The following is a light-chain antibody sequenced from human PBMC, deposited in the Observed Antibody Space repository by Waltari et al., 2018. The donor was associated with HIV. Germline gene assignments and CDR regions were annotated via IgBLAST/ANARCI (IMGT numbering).Light chain of an antibody. J-gene: IGLJ3*02. V-gene: IGLV4-69*01. CDR3: QTWGTGVRV. Sequence: QLVVTQSPSASASLEASVKLTCTLSSGHSHYAIAWLQQQPQKAPRYLMKVNSDGSHNRGDGIPDRFSGSSSGAERYLTISSLQSEDESDYFCQTWGTGVRVFGGGTKLTVL. CDR1: SGHSHYA. CDR2: VNSDGSH.